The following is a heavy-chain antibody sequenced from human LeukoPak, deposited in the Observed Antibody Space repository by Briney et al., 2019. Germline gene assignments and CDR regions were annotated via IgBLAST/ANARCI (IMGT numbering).Heavy chain of an antibody. D-gene: IGHD3-9*01. CDR1: GFTFTNYW. CDR3: ARLLRYFVWLLGVHYYFDY. CDR2: IKQDGSEK. Sequence: GGSLRLSCATSGFTFTNYWMSWVRQAPGKVLEWVANIKQDGSEKYYVDSVKGRFTVSRDNAKNSLYLQMNSLRAEDTALYYCARLLRYFVWLLGVHYYFDYWGQGTLVTVSS. V-gene: IGHV3-7*03. J-gene: IGHJ4*02.